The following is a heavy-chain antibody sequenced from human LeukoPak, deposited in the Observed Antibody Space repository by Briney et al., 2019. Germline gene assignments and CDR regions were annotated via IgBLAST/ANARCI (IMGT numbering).Heavy chain of an antibody. CDR2: IIPIFGTA. CDR1: GGTFSSYA. D-gene: IGHD3-10*01. CDR3: ARIPFGETYEYYSDY. V-gene: IGHV1-69*05. J-gene: IGHJ4*02. Sequence: SVKVSCKASGGTFSSYAISWVRQAPGQGLEWMGRIIPIFGTANYAQKFQGRVTITTDESTSTAYMELSSLRSEDTAVYYCARIPFGETYEYYSDYWGQGTLVTVSS.